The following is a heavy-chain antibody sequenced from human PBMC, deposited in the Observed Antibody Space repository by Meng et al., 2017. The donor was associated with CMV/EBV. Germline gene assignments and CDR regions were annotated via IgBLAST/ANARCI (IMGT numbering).Heavy chain of an antibody. J-gene: IGHJ4*02. Sequence: GSLRLSCAVYGGSFSGYYWSWIRQPPGKGLEWIGEINHSGSTNYNPSLKSRVTISVDTSKNQFSLKLSSVTAADTAVYYCARDMNMGSHDYVRGSYRSGGIDYWGRGTLVTVSS. CDR1: GGSFSGYY. CDR2: INHSGST. V-gene: IGHV4-34*01. D-gene: IGHD3-16*02. CDR3: ARDMNMGSHDYVRGSYRSGGIDY.